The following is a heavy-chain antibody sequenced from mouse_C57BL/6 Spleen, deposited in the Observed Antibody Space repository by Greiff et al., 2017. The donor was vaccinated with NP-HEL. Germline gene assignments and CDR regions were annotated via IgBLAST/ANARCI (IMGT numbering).Heavy chain of an antibody. V-gene: IGHV1-81*01. CDR2: IYPRSGNT. CDR3: ARFITTVVAPGAMDY. CDR1: GYTFTSYG. J-gene: IGHJ4*01. D-gene: IGHD1-1*01. Sequence: VQLQQSGAELARPGASVKLSCKASGYTFTSYGISWVKQRTGQGLEWIGEIYPRSGNTYYNEKFKGKATLTADKSSSTAYMELRSLTSEDSAVYFCARFITTVVAPGAMDYWGQGTSVTVSS.